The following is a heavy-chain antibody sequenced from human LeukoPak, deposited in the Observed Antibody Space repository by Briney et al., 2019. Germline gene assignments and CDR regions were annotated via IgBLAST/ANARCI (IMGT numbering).Heavy chain of an antibody. J-gene: IGHJ6*03. CDR1: GYTFTSYD. CDR3: ARGPPRGIVATILHVNYYYYMDV. CDR2: MNPHSGNT. D-gene: IGHD5-12*01. Sequence: ASVKVSCKASGYTFTSYDINWVRQATGQGLEWMGWMNPHSGNTGYAQKFQGRVTMTRDTSISTAYMELSSLRSEDTAVYYCARGPPRGIVATILHVNYYYYMDVWGKGTTVTVSS. V-gene: IGHV1-8*01.